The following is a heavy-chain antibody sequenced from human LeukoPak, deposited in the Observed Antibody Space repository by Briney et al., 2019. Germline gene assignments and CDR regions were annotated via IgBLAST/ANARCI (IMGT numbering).Heavy chain of an antibody. CDR3: ARGIAVAGTDY. CDR2: INSDGYSI. CDR1: GFTFDDSG. J-gene: IGHJ4*02. V-gene: IGHV3-74*01. Sequence: PGGSLRLSCAASGFTFDDSGMSWVRQAPGKGLVWLSRINSDGYSISYADSVKGRFTISRDNAKNTLYLQMNSLRAEDTAMYYCARGIAVAGTDYWGQGTLVTVSS. D-gene: IGHD6-19*01.